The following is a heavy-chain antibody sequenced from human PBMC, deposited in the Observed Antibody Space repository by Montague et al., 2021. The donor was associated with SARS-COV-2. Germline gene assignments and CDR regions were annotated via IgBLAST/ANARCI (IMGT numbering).Heavy chain of an antibody. J-gene: IGHJ4*02. CDR1: GFTFSSYA. Sequence: SLRLSCAASGFTFSSYAMSWVRQAPGKGLEWVSATSGSGGRTYYADSVKGRFTLSRDNSKNTLYLQMNSLRAEDTAVYYCAKAALGSSSYFDYWGQGTLVTVSS. D-gene: IGHD6-13*01. CDR2: TSGSGGRT. V-gene: IGHV3-23*01. CDR3: AKAALGSSSYFDY.